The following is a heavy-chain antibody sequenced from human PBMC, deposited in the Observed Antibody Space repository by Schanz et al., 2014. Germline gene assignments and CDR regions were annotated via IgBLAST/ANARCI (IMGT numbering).Heavy chain of an antibody. CDR2: IIPILGIA. D-gene: IGHD3-10*01. CDR3: GRGFSRSYSDF. J-gene: IGHJ4*02. CDR1: GYTFTSYD. Sequence: QVQLIQSGAEVKKPGASVKVSCTASGYTFTSYDINWVRQAPGQGLEWMGRIIPILGIANYAQKFQGRVTITADRSTSTAYMERSSLRADDTAVYYCGRGFSRSYSDFWGQGTLITGSS. V-gene: IGHV1-69*09.